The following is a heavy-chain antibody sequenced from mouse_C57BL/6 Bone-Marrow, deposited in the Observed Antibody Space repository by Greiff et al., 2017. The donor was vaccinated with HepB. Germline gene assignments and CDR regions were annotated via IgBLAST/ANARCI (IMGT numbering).Heavy chain of an antibody. D-gene: IGHD1-1*01. CDR3: ARGGTTVVEVYSSTDV. V-gene: IGHV1-42*01. Sequence: VQLQQSGPELVKPGASVKISCKASGYSFTGYYMNWVKQSPEKSLEWIGEINPSTGATTYNQKFKAKATLTVDKSSSTASMQLKSLTSEDSAVYYSARGGTTVVEVYSSTDVWGTGTTATV. J-gene: IGHJ1*03. CDR1: GYSFTGYY. CDR2: INPSTGAT.